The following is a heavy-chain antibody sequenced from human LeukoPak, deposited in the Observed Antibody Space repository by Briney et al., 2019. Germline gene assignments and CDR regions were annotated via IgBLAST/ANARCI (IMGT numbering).Heavy chain of an antibody. Sequence: SVKVSCKASGGTFSSYAISWVRQAPGQGLEWMGRIIPIFGTANDAQKFQGRVTITTDESTSTAYMELSSLRSEDTAVYYCARGVLRYFDWLAFDYWGREPWSPSPQ. CDR1: GGTFSSYA. CDR3: ARGVLRYFDWLAFDY. D-gene: IGHD3-9*01. V-gene: IGHV1-69*05. J-gene: IGHJ4*02. CDR2: IIPIFGTA.